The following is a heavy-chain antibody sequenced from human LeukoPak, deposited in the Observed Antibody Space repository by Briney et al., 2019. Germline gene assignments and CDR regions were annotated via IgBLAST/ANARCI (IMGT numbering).Heavy chain of an antibody. CDR3: ARDSGYCSSTGCYVHYFDY. V-gene: IGHV3-7*01. CDR2: IKQDGSEK. CDR1: GFTFSSYW. D-gene: IGHD2-2*01. Sequence: GGSLRLSCAASGFTFSSYWMSWVRQAPGKGLEWVANIKQDGSEKYYVDSVKGRFTVSRDNAKNSLYLQMNSLRAEDTAVYYCARDSGYCSSTGCYVHYFDYWGQGTLATVSS. J-gene: IGHJ4*02.